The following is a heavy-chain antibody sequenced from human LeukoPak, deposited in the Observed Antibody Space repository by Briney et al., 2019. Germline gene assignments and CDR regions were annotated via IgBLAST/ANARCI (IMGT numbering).Heavy chain of an antibody. V-gene: IGHV1-3*01. CDR3: ARDLVSGSYYAYFDY. CDR1: GYTFTSYA. Sequence: ASVKVSCKASGYTFTSYAMHWVRQAPGQRLEWMGWINAGNGNTKYSQKFQSRVTITRDTSASTAYMELSSLRSEDTAVYYCARDLVSGSYYAYFDYWGQGTLVTVSS. CDR2: INAGNGNT. J-gene: IGHJ4*02. D-gene: IGHD1-26*01.